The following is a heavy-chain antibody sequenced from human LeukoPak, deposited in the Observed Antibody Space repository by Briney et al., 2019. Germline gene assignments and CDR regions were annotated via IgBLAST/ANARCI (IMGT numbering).Heavy chain of an antibody. CDR1: GFTVSSKY. V-gene: IGHV3-66*01. Sequence: GGSLRLSCAASGFTVSSKYMSWVRQAPGKGLEWVSVIYSGGSTYYADSVKGRFTISRDNSKDTVYLQMNSLRAEDTAVYYCARESSGWLQLFDYWGQGTLVTVSS. CDR2: IYSGGST. CDR3: ARESSGWLQLFDY. J-gene: IGHJ4*02. D-gene: IGHD5-24*01.